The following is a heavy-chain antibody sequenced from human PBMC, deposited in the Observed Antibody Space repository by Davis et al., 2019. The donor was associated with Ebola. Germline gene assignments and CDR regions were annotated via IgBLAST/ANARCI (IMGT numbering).Heavy chain of an antibody. CDR2: IYTSGST. D-gene: IGHD3-22*01. J-gene: IGHJ3*02. Sequence: PSETLSLTCTVSGGSISSYYWSWIRQPAGKGLEWIGRIYTSGSTNYNPSLKSRVTMSVDTSKNQFSLKLSSVTAADTAVYYCARGVIVVPRDAFDIWGQGTMVTVSS. V-gene: IGHV4-4*07. CDR1: GGSISSYY. CDR3: ARGVIVVPRDAFDI.